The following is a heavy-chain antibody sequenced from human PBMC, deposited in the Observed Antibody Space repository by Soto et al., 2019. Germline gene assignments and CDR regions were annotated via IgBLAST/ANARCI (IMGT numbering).Heavy chain of an antibody. CDR3: SRLRCSSTSCSHYYGMDV. V-gene: IGHV3-49*04. J-gene: IGHJ6*02. D-gene: IGHD2-2*01. CDR1: GFTFGDYA. Sequence: GGSLRLSCTASGFTFGDYAVSWVRQAPGKGLEWVGFIRSKTYGGTTEYAASVKGEFTISRDDSRSVAYLQLNSLKTEDTAAYSCSRLRCSSTSCSHYYGMDVWGQGTTVTVSS. CDR2: IRSKTYGGTT.